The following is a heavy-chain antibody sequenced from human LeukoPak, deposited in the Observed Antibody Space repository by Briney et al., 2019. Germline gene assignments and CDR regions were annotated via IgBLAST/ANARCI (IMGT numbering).Heavy chain of an antibody. CDR1: RFTFSTYG. D-gene: IGHD1-26*01. Sequence: GGSLRLSCAASRFTFSTYGMSWVRQAPGKGLEWVSGISGSGGASYYADSVRGRFTISRDNSKNTLYLQMNSLRAEDTAVYYCAGYGGSYPYYMDVWGKGTTVTISS. CDR3: AGYGGSYPYYMDV. J-gene: IGHJ6*03. CDR2: ISGSGGAS. V-gene: IGHV3-23*01.